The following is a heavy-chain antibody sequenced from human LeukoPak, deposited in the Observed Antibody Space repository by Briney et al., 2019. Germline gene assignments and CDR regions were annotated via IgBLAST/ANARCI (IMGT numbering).Heavy chain of an antibody. CDR2: ISAYNGNT. D-gene: IGHD5-18*01. Sequence: GASVKVSCKASGYTFTSYGISWVRQAPGQGLEWMGWISAYNGNTNYAQKLQGRVTMTTDTSTSTAYMELRSLRSDDTAVYYCARETDSRGYSYGRANYWGQGTLVTVSS. CDR1: GYTFTSYG. J-gene: IGHJ4*02. V-gene: IGHV1-18*01. CDR3: ARETDSRGYSYGRANY.